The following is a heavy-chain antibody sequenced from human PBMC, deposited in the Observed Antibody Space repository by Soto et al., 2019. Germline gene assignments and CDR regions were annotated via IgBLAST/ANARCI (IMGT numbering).Heavy chain of an antibody. CDR1: GGSISSGGYY. Sequence: SETLSLTCTFSGGSISSGGYYWSWIRQHPGKGLEWIGYIYYSGSTYYNPSLKSRVTISVDTSKNQFSLKLSSVTAADTAVYYCARGRSSTSPYPIGYWGQGTLVTVSS. J-gene: IGHJ4*02. CDR3: ARGRSSTSPYPIGY. V-gene: IGHV4-31*03. D-gene: IGHD2-2*01. CDR2: IYYSGST.